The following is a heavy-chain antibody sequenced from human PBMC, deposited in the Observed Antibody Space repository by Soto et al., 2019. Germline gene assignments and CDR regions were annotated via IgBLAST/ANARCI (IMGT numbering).Heavy chain of an antibody. Sequence: EVQLLESGGGLVQPGGSLRLSCAASGFTFSSYAMSWVRQAPGKGLEWVSAISGSGGSTYYADSVKGRFTISRDNSKNTLYLQMNSLRAEDTAVYYCAKDIPRHELELPLLDAFDIWGQGTMVTVSS. V-gene: IGHV3-23*01. D-gene: IGHD1-7*01. CDR3: AKDIPRHELELPLLDAFDI. J-gene: IGHJ3*02. CDR1: GFTFSSYA. CDR2: ISGSGGST.